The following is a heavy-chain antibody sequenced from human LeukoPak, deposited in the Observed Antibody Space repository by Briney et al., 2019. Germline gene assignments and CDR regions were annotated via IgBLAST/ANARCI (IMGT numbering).Heavy chain of an antibody. D-gene: IGHD5-12*01. Sequence: GGSLRLSCAASGFTFSSYGMSWVRQAPGKGLEWVSAISGSGGSTYYADSVKGRFTISRDNSKNTLYLQMNSLRAEDTAVYYCAKDLYSGYHGTFYFDYWGQGTLVTVSS. J-gene: IGHJ4*02. CDR1: GFTFSSYG. CDR3: AKDLYSGYHGTFYFDY. CDR2: ISGSGGST. V-gene: IGHV3-23*01.